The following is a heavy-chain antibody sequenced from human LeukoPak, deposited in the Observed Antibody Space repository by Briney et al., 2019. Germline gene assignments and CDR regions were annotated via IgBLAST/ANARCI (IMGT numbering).Heavy chain of an antibody. D-gene: IGHD3-10*01. CDR3: AKDPEPRITGRGGFDY. CDR2: IRYNGNNQ. Sequence: PGGSLRLSCAASGFTFNNYGMHWVRQAPGKGLEWVAFIRYNGNNQYYADSVKGRFTISRDNSKNTLYLQMNSLKGDDTAVYYCAKDPEPRITGRGGFDYWGQGTLVTVSS. J-gene: IGHJ4*02. V-gene: IGHV3-30*02. CDR1: GFTFNNYG.